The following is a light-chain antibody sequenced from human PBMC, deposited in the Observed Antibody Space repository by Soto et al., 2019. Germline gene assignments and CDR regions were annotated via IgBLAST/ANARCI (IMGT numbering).Light chain of an antibody. J-gene: IGKJ3*01. Sequence: EMVMTQSPATLSVSPGERVTLSCRASESVHRNLAWYQQKPGQGPSLLIYYASTRATGVPDRFTGSGSGTEFTLTISSRQSEDFGVYHCQHYSNWPPTFGPGTKVEIK. CDR1: ESVHRN. CDR2: YAS. V-gene: IGKV3-15*01. CDR3: QHYSNWPPT.